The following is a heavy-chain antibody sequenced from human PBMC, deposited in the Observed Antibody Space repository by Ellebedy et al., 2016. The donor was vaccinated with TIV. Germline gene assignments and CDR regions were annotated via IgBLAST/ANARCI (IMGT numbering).Heavy chain of an antibody. CDR3: ARPTDYGDYLYSFDS. CDR2: IKQDGSEK. CDR1: GFTFSSYW. Sequence: GESLKISCAASGFTFSSYWMSWVRQAPGKGLEWVANIKQDGSEKYYVDSVKGRFTISRDNSKNTLYLQMNSLRAEDTAVYYCARPTDYGDYLYSFDSWGQGTLVTVSS. J-gene: IGHJ4*02. V-gene: IGHV3-7*01. D-gene: IGHD4-17*01.